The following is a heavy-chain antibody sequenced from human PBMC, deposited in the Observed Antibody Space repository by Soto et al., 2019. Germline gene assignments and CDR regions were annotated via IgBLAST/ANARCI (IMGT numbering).Heavy chain of an antibody. CDR2: ITWNSGRS. V-gene: IGHV3-9*01. CDR3: AKDIAWRRVVVNPSSFDS. CDR1: GFKFDDYA. Sequence: EVQLEESGGGLVQPDRSLRLSCAASGFKFDDYAIHWVRQVPGKGLEWVSGITWNSGRSAYADSVKGRFIISRDNVKNSLYLQMNSLRAEDTAVYYCAKDIAWRRVVVNPSSFDSWGEGALVSVSS. J-gene: IGHJ4*02. D-gene: IGHD2-15*01.